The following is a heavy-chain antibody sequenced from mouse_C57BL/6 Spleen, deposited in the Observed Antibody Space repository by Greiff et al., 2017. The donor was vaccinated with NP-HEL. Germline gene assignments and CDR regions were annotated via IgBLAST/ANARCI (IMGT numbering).Heavy chain of an antibody. CDR1: GYTFTSYW. V-gene: IGHV1-69*01. CDR2: IDPSDSYT. Sequence: VQLQQSGAELVMPGASMKLSCKASGYTFTSYWMHWVKQRPGQGLEWIGEIDPSDSYTNYNQKFKGKSTLTVDKSSSTAYMQLSSLTSEDSAVYYCARPYSNFWYFDVWGTGTTVTVSS. CDR3: ARPYSNFWYFDV. J-gene: IGHJ1*03. D-gene: IGHD2-5*01.